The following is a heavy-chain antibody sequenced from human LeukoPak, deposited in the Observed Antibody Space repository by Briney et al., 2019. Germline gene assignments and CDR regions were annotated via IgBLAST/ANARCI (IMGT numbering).Heavy chain of an antibody. CDR1: SGSFSRSYYY. CDR2: VYYSGKT. J-gene: IGHJ5*02. Sequence: PSETLSLTCTVSSGSFSRSYYYWGWIRPPPGKGLEWVGSVYYSGKTYYSPSLKRRVTISVDTSKNHCALRLISITAANTAVYYCARHEHKAMAGDTWSQGTLVTVSS. CDR3: ARHEHKAMAGDT. V-gene: IGHV4-39*01. D-gene: IGHD6-19*01.